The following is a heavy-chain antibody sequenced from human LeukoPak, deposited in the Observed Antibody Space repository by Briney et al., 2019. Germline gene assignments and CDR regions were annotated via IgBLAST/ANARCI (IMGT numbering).Heavy chain of an antibody. Sequence: PSETLSLTCAVSGDSVGSSASGNSRWNWVRQPPGKTLEWIDEIYRYGGTHSNPSRRRRVTMSLDRSKNQLTLNVRSVTAADTAVYYCVRDLDDGNYALAFWGQGTLVTASS. D-gene: IGHD4-17*01. V-gene: IGHV4-4*02. CDR3: VRDLDDGNYALAF. CDR1: GDSVGSSASGNS. CDR2: IYRYGGT. J-gene: IGHJ4*02.